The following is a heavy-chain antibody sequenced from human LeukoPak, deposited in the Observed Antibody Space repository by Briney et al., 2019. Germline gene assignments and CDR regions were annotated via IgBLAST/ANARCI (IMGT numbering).Heavy chain of an antibody. CDR3: ARVYYDILTGWLDAFDI. CDR1: GFTFSSYW. D-gene: IGHD3-9*01. Sequence: GGSLRLSCAASGFTFSSYWMHWVRQAPGKGLVWVSRINSDGSSTSYADSVKGRFTISRDNAKNTLYLQMNSLRAEDTAVYYCARVYYDILTGWLDAFDIWGQGTMVTVSS. V-gene: IGHV3-74*01. CDR2: INSDGSST. J-gene: IGHJ3*02.